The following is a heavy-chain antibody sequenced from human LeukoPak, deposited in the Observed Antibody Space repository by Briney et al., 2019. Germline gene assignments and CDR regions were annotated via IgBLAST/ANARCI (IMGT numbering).Heavy chain of an antibody. J-gene: IGHJ4*02. CDR2: ISSSSYI. D-gene: IGHD2-2*01. CDR3: ARASAADCSSTSCYVGDFDY. Sequence: GGSLRLSCAASGVTFSSYSMNWVRQAPGKGLEWVSSISSSSYIYYADSVKGRFTISRDNAKNSLYLQMNSLRAEDTAVYYCARASAADCSSTSCYVGDFDYWGQGTLVTVSS. CDR1: GVTFSSYS. V-gene: IGHV3-21*01.